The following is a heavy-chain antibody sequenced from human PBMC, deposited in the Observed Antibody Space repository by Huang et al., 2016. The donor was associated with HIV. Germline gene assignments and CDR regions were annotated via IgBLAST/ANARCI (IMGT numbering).Heavy chain of an antibody. D-gene: IGHD3-10*01. V-gene: IGHV5-51*01. J-gene: IGHJ6*02. CDR2: SYPGDSDT. CDR1: GYRFRSNW. CDR3: ARLIGSPSFYYGLDV. Sequence: EVQLVQSGAEVKKPGESLKISCKGSGYRFRSNWIGWVRQMPGKGLEGMGISYPGDSDTRYSPSFQGQVTISADKSINTAYLQWSSLKASDTAMYYCARLIGSPSFYYGLDVWGQGTTVTVSS.